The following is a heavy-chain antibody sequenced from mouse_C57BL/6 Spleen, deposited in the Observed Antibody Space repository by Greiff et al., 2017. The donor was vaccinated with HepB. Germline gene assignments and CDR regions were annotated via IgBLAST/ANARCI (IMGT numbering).Heavy chain of an antibody. CDR2: IDPSDSET. CDR3: ARRGGYYPYYFDY. CDR1: GYTFTSYW. D-gene: IGHD2-3*01. V-gene: IGHV1-52*01. Sequence: QVQLQQPGAELVRPGSSVKLSCKASGYTFTSYWMHWVKQRPIQGLEWIGNIDPSDSETHYNQKFKDKATVTVDKSSSTAYMQLSSLTSEDSAVYYCARRGGYYPYYFDYWGQGTTLTVSS. J-gene: IGHJ2*01.